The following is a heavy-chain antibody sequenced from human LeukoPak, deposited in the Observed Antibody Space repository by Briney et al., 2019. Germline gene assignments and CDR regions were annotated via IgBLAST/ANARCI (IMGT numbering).Heavy chain of an antibody. Sequence: GGSLRLSCAASGFTFSSYWMPWVRQAPGKGLVWVSRINSEGSITSYADSVKGRFTISRDNAKNTLYLRMNSLRAEDTAVYFCAREMKLFGTDRGAFDIWGQGTMVTVSS. V-gene: IGHV3-74*01. J-gene: IGHJ3*02. CDR3: AREMKLFGTDRGAFDI. CDR2: INSEGSIT. D-gene: IGHD3-10*02. CDR1: GFTFSSYW.